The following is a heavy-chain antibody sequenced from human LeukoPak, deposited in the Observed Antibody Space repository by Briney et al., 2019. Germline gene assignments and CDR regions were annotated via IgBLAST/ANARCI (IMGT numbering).Heavy chain of an antibody. Sequence: GGSLRLSCAASGFTVSSNYINWVRQAPGKGLEWVSVIYSGGRTYYADSVRGRFTISRHNSKNTLYLQMNSLRAEDTAVYYCAKGDCASGSCYFDDWGQGSQVTVSS. J-gene: IGHJ4*02. CDR2: IYSGGRT. V-gene: IGHV3-53*04. D-gene: IGHD2-8*01. CDR3: AKGDCASGSCYFDD. CDR1: GFTVSSNY.